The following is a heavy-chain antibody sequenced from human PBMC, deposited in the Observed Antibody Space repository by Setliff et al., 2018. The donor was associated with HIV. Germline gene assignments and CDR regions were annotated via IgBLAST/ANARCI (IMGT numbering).Heavy chain of an antibody. CDR3: ARPWAFDI. CDR2: ITGSSSYT. V-gene: IGHV3-21*05. J-gene: IGHJ3*02. Sequence: PGGSLRLSCAASGFTFSSYEMNWVRQAPGKGLEWVSYITGSSSYTNYADSVKGRFTISRDNAKNSLYLQMNSLRAEDTAVYYCARPWAFDIWGQGTMVTVSS. CDR1: GFTFSSYE.